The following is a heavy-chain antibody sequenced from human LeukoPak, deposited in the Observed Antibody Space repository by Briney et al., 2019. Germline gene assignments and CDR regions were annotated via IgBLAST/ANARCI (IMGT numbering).Heavy chain of an antibody. V-gene: IGHV4-34*01. D-gene: IGHD3-10*01. CDR1: GGSFSGYY. J-gene: IGHJ4*02. Sequence: SETLSLTCAVYGGSFSGYYWSWIRQPPGKGLEWIGEINHSGSTNYNPSLKSRVTISVDTSKNQFPLKLSSVTAADTAVYYCARGPITMVRGVIGGIYYWGQGTLVTVSS. CDR2: INHSGST. CDR3: ARGPITMVRGVIGGIYY.